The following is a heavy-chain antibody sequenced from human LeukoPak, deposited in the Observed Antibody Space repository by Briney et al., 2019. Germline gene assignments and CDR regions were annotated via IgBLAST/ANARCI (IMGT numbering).Heavy chain of an antibody. D-gene: IGHD3-3*01. CDR1: GGTFSSYA. CDR3: ARVAYDFWSANRSPSY. J-gene: IGHJ4*02. V-gene: IGHV1-69*04. CDR2: IIPILGIA. Sequence: GASVKVSCKASGGTFSSYAISWVRQAPGQGLEWMGRIIPILGIANYAQKFQGRVTITADKSTSTAYMELRSLRSDDTAVYYCARVAYDFWSANRSPSYWGQGTLVTVSS.